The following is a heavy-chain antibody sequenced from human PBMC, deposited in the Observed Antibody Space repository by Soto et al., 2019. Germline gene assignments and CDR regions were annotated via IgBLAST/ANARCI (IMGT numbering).Heavy chain of an antibody. V-gene: IGHV1-69*08. D-gene: IGHD2-15*01. CDR2: ILPIMGSV. CDR1: GGTFNTYT. CDR3: ARIPRYSYPTSDPLDN. J-gene: IGHJ4*02. Sequence: SVKVSCKASGGTFNTYTFSWVRQAPGQGLEWMGSILPIMGSVNYAHDFRGRLSITADPSTTTAYMELTSLTSHDTAIYYCARIPRYSYPTSDPLDNWAQGTLVTVS.